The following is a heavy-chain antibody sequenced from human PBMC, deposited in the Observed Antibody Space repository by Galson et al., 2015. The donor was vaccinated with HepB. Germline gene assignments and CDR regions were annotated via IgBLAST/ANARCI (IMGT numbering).Heavy chain of an antibody. CDR3: ARADIWFGEPLGAFDI. CDR1: GYTFTSYG. V-gene: IGHV1-18*01. D-gene: IGHD3-10*01. Sequence: SVKVSCKASGYTFTSYGISWVRQAPGQGLEWMGWISAYNGNTNYAQKLQGRVTMTTDTSTSTAYMELRSLRSDDTAVYYCARADIWFGEPLGAFDIWGQGTMVTVSS. J-gene: IGHJ3*02. CDR2: ISAYNGNT.